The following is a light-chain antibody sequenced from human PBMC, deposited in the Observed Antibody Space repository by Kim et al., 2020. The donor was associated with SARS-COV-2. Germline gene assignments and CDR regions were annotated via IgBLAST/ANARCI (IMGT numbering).Light chain of an antibody. CDR1: QSVGTN. V-gene: IGKV3-15*01. CDR3: HQYNSWPGT. CDR2: GAS. Sequence: VSPGEGATLSCRASQSVGTNLAWYQHRPGRAPRLVIYGASTRPTGIPATFSGSGSGTEFTLTISSVQSEDFAVYYCHQYNSWPGTFGQGTKVDIK. J-gene: IGKJ1*01.